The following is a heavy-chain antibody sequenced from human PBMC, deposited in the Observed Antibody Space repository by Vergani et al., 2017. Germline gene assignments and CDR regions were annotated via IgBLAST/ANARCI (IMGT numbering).Heavy chain of an antibody. J-gene: IGHJ4*02. CDR3: AREGSGGGYFDY. D-gene: IGHD2-15*01. Sequence: EVQLVESGGGLVKPGGSLRLSCAASGFTFSSYSMNWVRQAPGKGLEWVSSISSSSSYIYYADSVKGRFTISRDNAKNSLYLQMNSLRAEDTAVYYCAREGSGGGYFDYWGQGTLVTVSS. CDR1: GFTFSSYS. CDR2: ISSSSSYI. V-gene: IGHV3-21*01.